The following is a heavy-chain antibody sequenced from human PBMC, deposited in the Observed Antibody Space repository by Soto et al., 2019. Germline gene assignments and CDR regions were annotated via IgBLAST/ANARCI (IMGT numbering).Heavy chain of an antibody. CDR2: IYWDDDK. CDR1: GFSLSTSGVG. Sequence: SGPTLVNPTQTLTLTCTFSGFSLSTSGVGVGWIRQPPGKALEWLALIYWDDDKRYSPSLKSRLTITKDTSKNQVVLTMTNMDPVDTATYYCALTYYYDSSGSLDAFDSWGQGTMVTVSS. D-gene: IGHD3-22*01. J-gene: IGHJ3*02. V-gene: IGHV2-5*02. CDR3: ALTYYYDSSGSLDAFDS.